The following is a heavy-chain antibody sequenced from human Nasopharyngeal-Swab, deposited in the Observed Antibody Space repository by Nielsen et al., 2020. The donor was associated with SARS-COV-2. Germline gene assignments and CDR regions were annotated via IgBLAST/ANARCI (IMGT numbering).Heavy chain of an antibody. CDR1: GFTFSNAW. CDR2: IKSKTDGGTT. V-gene: IGHV3-15*01. Sequence: GGPLRLSCAASGFTFSNAWMSWVRQAPGKGLEWVGRIKSKTDGGTTDYAAPVKGRFTISRDDSKNTLYLQMNSLKTEDTAVYYCTTVVEIVGATFDYWGQGTLVTVSS. J-gene: IGHJ4*02. CDR3: TTVVEIVGATFDY. D-gene: IGHD1-26*01.